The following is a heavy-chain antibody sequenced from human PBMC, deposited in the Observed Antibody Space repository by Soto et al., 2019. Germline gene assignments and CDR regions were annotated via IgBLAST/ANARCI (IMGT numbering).Heavy chain of an antibody. CDR1: GYTFTSYY. CDR2: INPSGGST. J-gene: IGHJ4*02. V-gene: IGHV1-46*01. D-gene: IGHD3-16*01. Sequence: QVQLVQSGAEVKKPGASVKVSCKASGYTFTSYYKHWVRQAPGQGLEWMGIINPSGGSTSYAQKCQGRVTMTRDTSTSTVYMELSSLRAEDTAVYYCARGGSSYAEDWGQGTLVTVSS. CDR3: ARGGSSYAED.